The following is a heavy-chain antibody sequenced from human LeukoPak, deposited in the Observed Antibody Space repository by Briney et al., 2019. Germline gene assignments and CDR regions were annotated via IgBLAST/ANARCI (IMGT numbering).Heavy chain of an antibody. Sequence: GGSLRLSCAASGLTFDDYAMHWVRQAPGKGLEWVSGISWNSGSIGYADSVKGRFTISRDNAKNSLYLQMNSLRAEDTALYYCAKDMDIAVAANFDYWGQGTLVTVSS. J-gene: IGHJ4*02. CDR1: GLTFDDYA. CDR3: AKDMDIAVAANFDY. V-gene: IGHV3-9*01. CDR2: ISWNSGSI. D-gene: IGHD6-19*01.